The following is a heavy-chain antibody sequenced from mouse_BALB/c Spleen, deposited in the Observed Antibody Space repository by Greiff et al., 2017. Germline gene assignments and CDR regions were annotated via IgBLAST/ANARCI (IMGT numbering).Heavy chain of an antibody. CDR3: ARHHDGYSFDY. CDR1: GFTFSSYG. CDR2: ISSGGSYT. Sequence: EVMLVESGGDLVKPGGSLKLSCAASGFTFSSYGMSWVRQTPDKRLEWVATISSGGSYTYYPDSVKGRFTISRDNAKNTLYLQMSSLKSEDTAMYYCARHHDGYSFDYWGQGTTLTVSS. J-gene: IGHJ2*01. V-gene: IGHV5-6*01. D-gene: IGHD2-3*01.